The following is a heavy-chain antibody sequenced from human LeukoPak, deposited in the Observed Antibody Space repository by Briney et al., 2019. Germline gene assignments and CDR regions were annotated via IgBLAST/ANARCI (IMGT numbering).Heavy chain of an antibody. D-gene: IGHD3-22*01. CDR3: AKSGYDSSGYPLVYFDY. Sequence: PGGSLRLSCAASGFTFSHHGMNWVRQAPGKGLEWVSGVGPSGARTYYADSVKGRFTISRDNSKNTLYLQMNSLRAEDTAVYYCAKSGYDSSGYPLVYFDYWGQGTLVTVSS. CDR1: GFTFSHHG. V-gene: IGHV3-23*01. CDR2: VGPSGART. J-gene: IGHJ4*02.